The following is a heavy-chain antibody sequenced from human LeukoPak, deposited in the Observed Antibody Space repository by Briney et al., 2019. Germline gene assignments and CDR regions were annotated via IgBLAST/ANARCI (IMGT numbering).Heavy chain of an antibody. CDR1: GYTLTELS. Sequence: ASVKVSCTVSGYTLTELSMHWVRQAPGKGLEWMGGFDPEDGETIYAQKFQGRVTMTEDTSTDTAYMELSSLRSEDTAVYYCATDGSAPGYSSSWGQGTLVTVSS. CDR2: FDPEDGET. V-gene: IGHV1-24*01. D-gene: IGHD6-13*01. J-gene: IGHJ4*02. CDR3: ATDGSAPGYSSS.